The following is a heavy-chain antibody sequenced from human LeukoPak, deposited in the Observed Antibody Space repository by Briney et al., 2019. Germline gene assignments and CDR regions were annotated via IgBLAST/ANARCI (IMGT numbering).Heavy chain of an antibody. CDR1: SFTFSDYG. Sequence: GGSLRLSCEASSFTFSDYGMSWVRQAPGKGLEWVAGISGSGADTYYADSVKGRFTVSRDNSRNTLFLQMNRLTVEDTALYYCAKGPRALDHSTHRFDYWGKGTLVTVSS. CDR3: AKGPRALDHSTHRFDY. J-gene: IGHJ4*02. V-gene: IGHV3-23*01. D-gene: IGHD1-1*01. CDR2: ISGSGADT.